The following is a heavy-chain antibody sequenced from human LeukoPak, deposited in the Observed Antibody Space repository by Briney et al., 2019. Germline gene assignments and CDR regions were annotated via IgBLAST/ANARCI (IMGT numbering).Heavy chain of an antibody. CDR2: IHPNSGGT. D-gene: IGHD6-13*01. Sequence: ASVKVSCKASGYTFTGYFMHWVRQAPGQGLEWMGWIHPNSGGTNYAQKFQGRVTMARDTSISTAYMELSRLRSDDTAVYYCARAGVELALDYWGQGTLVTVSS. CDR1: GYTFTGYF. V-gene: IGHV1-2*02. J-gene: IGHJ4*02. CDR3: ARAGVELALDY.